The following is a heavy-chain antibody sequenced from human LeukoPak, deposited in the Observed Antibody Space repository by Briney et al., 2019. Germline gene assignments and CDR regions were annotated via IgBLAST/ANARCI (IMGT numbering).Heavy chain of an antibody. J-gene: IGHJ3*01. CDR3: AKDPNGDYLGAFDF. CDR2: ISGSGDST. D-gene: IGHD4-17*01. V-gene: IGHV3-23*01. Sequence: GGSLRLTCRGSGFVFGNYAMTWVRQPPGKGLEWVSAISGSGDSTRYTDSVTGRFTISRDNSGNRLILQMNSLRAEDTAVYHCAKDPNGDYLGAFDFWGPGTLVTVSS. CDR1: GFVFGNYA.